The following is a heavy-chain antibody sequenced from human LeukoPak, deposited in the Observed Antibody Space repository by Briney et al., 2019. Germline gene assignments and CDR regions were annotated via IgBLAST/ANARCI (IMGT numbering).Heavy chain of an antibody. CDR1: GGSISSGGYY. V-gene: IGHV4-31*03. CDR2: IYYSGST. Sequence: SEPLSLTFTVSGGSISSGGYYWSWIRPHPGKGLEWIGYIYYSGSTYYNPSLKSRVTISVDTSKNQFSLKLSSVTAADTAVYYCARDRADYGDYAGMDVWGQGTTVTVSS. D-gene: IGHD4-17*01. CDR3: ARDRADYGDYAGMDV. J-gene: IGHJ6*02.